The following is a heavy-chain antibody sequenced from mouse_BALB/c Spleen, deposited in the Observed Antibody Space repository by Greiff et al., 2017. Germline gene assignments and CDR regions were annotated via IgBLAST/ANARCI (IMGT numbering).Heavy chain of an antibody. CDR3: TSITTVSSSGY. Sequence: EVKVEESGGGLVQPGGSMKLSCVASGFTFSNYWMNWVRQSPEKGLEWVAEIRLKSNNYATHYAESVKGRFTISRDDSKSSVYLQMNNLRAEDTGIYYCTSITTVSSSGYWGQGTTLTVSS. CDR1: GFTFSNYW. V-gene: IGHV6-6*02. J-gene: IGHJ2*01. D-gene: IGHD1-1*01. CDR2: IRLKSNNYAT.